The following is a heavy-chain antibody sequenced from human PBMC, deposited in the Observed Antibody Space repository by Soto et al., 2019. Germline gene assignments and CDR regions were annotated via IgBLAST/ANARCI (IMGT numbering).Heavy chain of an antibody. V-gene: IGHV3-30*18. D-gene: IGHD5-12*01. CDR3: AKEVGGYDYYYYYGMDV. CDR1: GFTFSSYG. J-gene: IGHJ6*02. CDR2: ISYDGSNK. Sequence: GGSLRLSCAASGFTFSSYGMHWVRQAPGKGLEWVAVISYDGSNKYYADSVKGRFTISRDNSKNTLYLQMNSLRAEDTAVYYCAKEVGGYDYYYYYGMDVWGQGTTVTVSS.